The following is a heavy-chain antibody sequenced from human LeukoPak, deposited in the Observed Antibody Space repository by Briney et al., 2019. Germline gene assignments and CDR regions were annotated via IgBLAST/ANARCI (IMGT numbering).Heavy chain of an antibody. CDR1: GGSISSYY. Sequence: SETLSLTCTVSGGSISSYYWSWIRQPAGKGLEWIGRIYTCGSTNYNPSLKSRVTISVDTSKNQFSLKLSSVTAADTAVYYCARDRIAAALDAFDIWGQGTMVTVSS. V-gene: IGHV4-4*07. J-gene: IGHJ3*02. CDR2: IYTCGST. CDR3: ARDRIAAALDAFDI. D-gene: IGHD6-13*01.